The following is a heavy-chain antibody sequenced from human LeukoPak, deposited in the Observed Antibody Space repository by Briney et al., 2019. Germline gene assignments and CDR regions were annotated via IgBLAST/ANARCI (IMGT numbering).Heavy chain of an antibody. CDR3: ARESAVAGYDNYYYYGMDV. CDR1: GFTFSSYA. CDR2: ISSNGGST. J-gene: IGHJ6*02. D-gene: IGHD6-19*01. Sequence: PGGSLRLSCAASGFTFSSYAMHWVRQAPGKGLEYVSAISSNGGSTYYANPVKGRFTISRDNSKNTLYLQMGSLRAEDMAVYYCARESAVAGYDNYYYYGMDVWGQGTTVTVSS. V-gene: IGHV3-64*01.